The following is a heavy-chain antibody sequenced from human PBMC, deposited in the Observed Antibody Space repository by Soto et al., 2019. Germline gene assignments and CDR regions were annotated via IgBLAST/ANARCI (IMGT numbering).Heavy chain of an antibody. CDR3: AKDVITIFGVVSAGPYYFDY. CDR2: ISGSGGST. CDR1: GFTFSSYA. Sequence: GGSLRLSCAASGFTFSSYAMSWVRQAPGEGLEWVSAISGSGGSTYYADSVKGRFTISRDNSKNTLYLQMNSLRAEDTAVYYCAKDVITIFGVVSAGPYYFDYWGQGTLVTVSS. D-gene: IGHD3-3*01. V-gene: IGHV3-23*01. J-gene: IGHJ4*02.